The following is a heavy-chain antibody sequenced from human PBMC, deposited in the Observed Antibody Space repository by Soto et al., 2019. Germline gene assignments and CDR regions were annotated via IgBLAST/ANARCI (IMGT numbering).Heavy chain of an antibody. CDR2: IYYSGST. D-gene: IGHD3-9*01. J-gene: IGHJ4*02. CDR1: GGSISSGGYY. CDR3: ARKGYDILTGAFDS. Sequence: QVQLQESGPGLVKPSQTLSLTCTVSGGSISSGGYYWSWIRQHPGKGLEWIGYIYYSGSTYYNPSLRSRVTLSVDTSKNQCALKLSSVTAADTAVYYCARKGYDILTGAFDSWGQGTLVTVSS. V-gene: IGHV4-31*03.